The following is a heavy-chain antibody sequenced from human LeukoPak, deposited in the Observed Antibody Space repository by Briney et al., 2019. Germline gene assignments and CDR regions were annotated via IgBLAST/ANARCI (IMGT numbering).Heavy chain of an antibody. CDR3: ATSSPGGYCSSTSCYKAAFDI. CDR1: GGSFSGYY. V-gene: IGHV4-34*01. D-gene: IGHD2-2*02. Sequence: SETLSLTCAVYGGSFSGYYWSWIRQPPGKGLEWIGEINHSGSTNYNPSLKSRVTISVDTSKNQFSLKLSSVTAADTAVYYCATSSPGGYCSSTSCYKAAFDIWGQGTLVTVSS. CDR2: INHSGST. J-gene: IGHJ3*02.